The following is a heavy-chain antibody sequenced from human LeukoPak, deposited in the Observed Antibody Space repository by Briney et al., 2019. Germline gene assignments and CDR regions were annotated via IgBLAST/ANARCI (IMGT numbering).Heavy chain of an antibody. V-gene: IGHV1-46*01. D-gene: IGHD5-18*01. CDR2: INPSGGST. Sequence: ASVKVSCKASGYTFTIYYMHWVRQAPGQGLEWMGIINPSGGSTSYAQKFQGRVTMTRDTSTSTVYMELSSLRSEDTAVYYCARDLVDTAMVTQLAFDYWGQGTLVTVSS. J-gene: IGHJ4*02. CDR3: ARDLVDTAMVTQLAFDY. CDR1: GYTFTIYY.